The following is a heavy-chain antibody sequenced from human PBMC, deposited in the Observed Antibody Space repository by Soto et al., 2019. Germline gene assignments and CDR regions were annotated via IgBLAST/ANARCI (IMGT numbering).Heavy chain of an antibody. CDR2: ISGSGGST. Sequence: GGSLRLSCAASVFTFSSYAMSWVRQAPGKGLEWVSAISGSGGSTYYADSVKGRFTISRDNSKNTVYLQMNSLRAEDTAVYYCAKSPYGSGSAYYFDYWGQGTLVTVSS. J-gene: IGHJ4*02. V-gene: IGHV3-23*01. CDR3: AKSPYGSGSAYYFDY. CDR1: VFTFSSYA. D-gene: IGHD3-10*01.